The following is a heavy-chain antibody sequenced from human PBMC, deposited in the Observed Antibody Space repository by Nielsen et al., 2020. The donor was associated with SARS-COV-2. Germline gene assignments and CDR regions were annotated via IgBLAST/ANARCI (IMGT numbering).Heavy chain of an antibody. CDR2: ISYDGSNK. D-gene: IGHD5-24*01. CDR3: ATEMATIYYYYYGMDV. CDR1: GFTFSSYG. Sequence: GESLKISCAASGFTFSSYGMHWVRQAPGKGLEWVAVISYDGSNKYYADSVKGRFTISRDNAKNSLYLQMNSLRAEDTAVYYCATEMATIYYYYYGMDVWGQGTTVTVSS. V-gene: IGHV3-30*03. J-gene: IGHJ6*02.